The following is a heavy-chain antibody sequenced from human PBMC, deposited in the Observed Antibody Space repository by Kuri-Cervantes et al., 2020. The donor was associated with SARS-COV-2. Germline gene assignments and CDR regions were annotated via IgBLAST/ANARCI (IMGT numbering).Heavy chain of an antibody. V-gene: IGHV3-30*18. CDR2: ISYDGSNK. Sequence: LSLTCAASGFTFSSYGMHWVRQAPGKGLEWVVVISYDGSNKYYADSVKGRFAISRDNSKNTPYLQMNSLRAEDTAVYYCAKERTSGYSYGWNYYYYGMDVWGQGTTVTVSS. CDR1: GFTFSSYG. CDR3: AKERTSGYSYGWNYYYYGMDV. J-gene: IGHJ6*02. D-gene: IGHD5-18*01.